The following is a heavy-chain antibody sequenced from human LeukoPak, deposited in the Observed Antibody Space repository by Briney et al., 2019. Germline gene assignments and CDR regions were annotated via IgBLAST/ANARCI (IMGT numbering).Heavy chain of an antibody. Sequence: PSETLSLTWTVAGGSISSYYWSWSRQPPGEVLGWIGYIYYSGSTNYNPSLKGRVTISVDTSKNQFSLKRSSVTAADTAVYYCARGKNYGGDAFDIWGQGTMVTVSS. J-gene: IGHJ3*02. CDR1: GGSISSYY. D-gene: IGHD4-23*01. CDR3: ARGKNYGGDAFDI. CDR2: IYYSGST. V-gene: IGHV4-59*01.